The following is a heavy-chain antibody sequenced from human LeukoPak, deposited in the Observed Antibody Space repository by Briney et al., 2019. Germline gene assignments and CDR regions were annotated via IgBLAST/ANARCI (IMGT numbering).Heavy chain of an antibody. CDR2: IYYSGST. D-gene: IGHD6-13*01. J-gene: IGHJ4*02. Sequence: TTSETLSLTCTVSGGSISSSSYYWGWIRQPPGKGLEWIGSIYYSGSTYYSPSLKSRVTISVDTSKNQFSLKLSSVTAADTAVYYCATHSRDSSRWYVVDYWGPGTLLTVSS. V-gene: IGHV4-39*01. CDR1: GGSISSSSYY. CDR3: ATHSRDSSRWYVVDY.